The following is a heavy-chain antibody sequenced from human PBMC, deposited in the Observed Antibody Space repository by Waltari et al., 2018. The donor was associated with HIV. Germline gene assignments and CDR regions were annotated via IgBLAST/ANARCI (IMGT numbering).Heavy chain of an antibody. D-gene: IGHD2-2*02. Sequence: QVQMVQSGAEVKRPGASVKISCQASGFTLGHFGISWVRQAPGKGLEWLGWVSAYNGLTQYRPEVQGRVTMSTDTSTSTAYMELTSLRSDDTAVYFCARYPPSQGAAIMFDSWGQGTLVTVSS. V-gene: IGHV1-18*01. CDR1: GFTLGHFG. CDR3: ARYPPSQGAAIMFDS. CDR2: VSAYNGLT. J-gene: IGHJ5*01.